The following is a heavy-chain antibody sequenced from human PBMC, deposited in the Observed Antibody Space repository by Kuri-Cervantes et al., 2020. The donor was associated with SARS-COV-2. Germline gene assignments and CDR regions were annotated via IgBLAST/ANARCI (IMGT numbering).Heavy chain of an antibody. V-gene: IGHV1-18*04. Sequence: ASVKVSCKASGYTFTTYGISWVRQAPGQGLEWMGWINPYSGYTNYAQRFQDRVTLTTDTITSTAYMELRGLTSDDTAVYYCAREGTSGPYFDFWGQGTLVTVSS. J-gene: IGHJ4*02. CDR3: AREGTSGPYFDF. D-gene: IGHD1-1*01. CDR1: GYTFTTYG. CDR2: INPYSGYT.